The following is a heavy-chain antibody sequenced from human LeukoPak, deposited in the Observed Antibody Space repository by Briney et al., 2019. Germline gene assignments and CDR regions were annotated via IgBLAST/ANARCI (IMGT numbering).Heavy chain of an antibody. CDR1: GFTFSSYW. CDR3: ARAAKLNVNNYHYYGMDV. J-gene: IGHJ6*02. CDR2: INSDGSST. Sequence: QPGGSLRLSCAASGFTFSSYWMHWVRQAPGKGLVWVSRINSDGSSTSYADSVKGRFTISRDNAKNTLYLQMNSLRAEDTAVYYCARAAKLNVNNYHYYGMDVWGQGATVTVSS. D-gene: IGHD1-1*01. V-gene: IGHV3-74*01.